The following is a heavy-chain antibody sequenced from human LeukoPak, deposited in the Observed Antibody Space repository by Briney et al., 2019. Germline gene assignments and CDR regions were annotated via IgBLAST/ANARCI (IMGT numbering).Heavy chain of an antibody. V-gene: IGHV3-53*01. D-gene: IGHD4-17*01. CDR2: IYSGGNT. CDR1: ALTARTNY. CDR3: ARVSPDYGDLYFDY. Sequence: GGSLRLSCAASALTARTNYTSWVRKAQGEGLEWDSVIYSGGNTYYADSVKGRFTISRDNSKNTLYLQMNSLRAEDTAMYYCARVSPDYGDLYFDYWGQGTLVTVSS. J-gene: IGHJ4*02.